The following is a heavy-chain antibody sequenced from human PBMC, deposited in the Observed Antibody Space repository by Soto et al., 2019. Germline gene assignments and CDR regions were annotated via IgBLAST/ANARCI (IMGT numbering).Heavy chain of an antibody. CDR2: ISYDGSNK. J-gene: IGHJ4*02. D-gene: IGHD3-10*01. V-gene: IGHV3-30-3*01. CDR3: ARERTYYGSGIAFDY. Sequence: QVQLVESGGGVVQPGRSLRLSCAASGFTFSSYAMHWVRQAPGKGLEWVAVISYDGSNKYYADSVKGRFTISRDNSKNTLYLQVNSLRAEDTAVYYCARERTYYGSGIAFDYWGQGTLITVSS. CDR1: GFTFSSYA.